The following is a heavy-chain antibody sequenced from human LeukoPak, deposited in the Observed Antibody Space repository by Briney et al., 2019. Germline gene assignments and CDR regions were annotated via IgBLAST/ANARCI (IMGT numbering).Heavy chain of an antibody. D-gene: IGHD1-26*01. CDR2: IYSGGST. Sequence: GGSLRLSCAASGFTVSSNYMSWVRQAPGKGLEWVSVIYSGGSTYYADSVKGRFTISRDNSKNTLYLQMNSLRAEDTAVYYCARDPGYSGSYSTTWGAFDIWGQGTMVTVSS. V-gene: IGHV3-66*01. CDR1: GFTVSSNY. J-gene: IGHJ3*02. CDR3: ARDPGYSGSYSTTWGAFDI.